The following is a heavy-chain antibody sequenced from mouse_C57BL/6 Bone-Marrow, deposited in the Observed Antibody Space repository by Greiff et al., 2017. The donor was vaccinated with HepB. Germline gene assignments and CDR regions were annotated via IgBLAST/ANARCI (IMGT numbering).Heavy chain of an antibody. V-gene: IGHV1-52*01. CDR1: GYTFTSYW. J-gene: IGHJ4*01. CDR3: ARSRRYDYDGGSYCAMDY. Sequence: QVQLQQPGAELVRPGSSVKLSCKASGYTFTSYWMHWVKQRPIQGLEWIGNIDPSDSETHYNQKFKDKATLTVDKSSSTAYMQLSSLTSEDSAVYYCARSRRYDYDGGSYCAMDYWGQVTSVTVSS. D-gene: IGHD2-4*01. CDR2: IDPSDSET.